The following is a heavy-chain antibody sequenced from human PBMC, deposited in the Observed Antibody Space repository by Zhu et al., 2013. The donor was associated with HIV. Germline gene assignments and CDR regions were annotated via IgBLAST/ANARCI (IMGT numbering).Heavy chain of an antibody. J-gene: IGHJ4*02. V-gene: IGHV1-69*06. CDR2: IIPVFGTA. CDR1: GGTFSSYA. D-gene: IGHD3-22*01. Sequence: QVQLVQSGAEVKKPGSSVKVSCKASGGTFSSYAISWVRQAPGQGLEWMGGIIPVFGTANYAQKFQGRVTITADKSTSTAYMELSSLRSEDTAVYYCASLYYYDSRAQSTKFDYWGQGTLVTVSS. CDR3: ASLYYYDSRAQSTKFDY.